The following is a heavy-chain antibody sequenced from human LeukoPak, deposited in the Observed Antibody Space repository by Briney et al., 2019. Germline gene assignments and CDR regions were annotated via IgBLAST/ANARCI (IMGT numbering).Heavy chain of an antibody. J-gene: IGHJ6*04. CDR1: GFTVSSNY. V-gene: IGHV3-53*01. CDR2: IYSGGST. D-gene: IGHD6-13*01. Sequence: PGGSLRLSCAASGFTVSSNYMSWVRQAPGKGLEWVSVIYSGGSTYYADSVKGRFTISRDNSKNTLYLQMNSLRAEDTAVYYCAREGYSSSRAGMDVWGKGTTVTVSS. CDR3: AREGYSSSRAGMDV.